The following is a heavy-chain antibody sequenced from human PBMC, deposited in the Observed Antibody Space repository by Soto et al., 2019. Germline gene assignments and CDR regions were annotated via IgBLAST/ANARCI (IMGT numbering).Heavy chain of an antibody. CDR1: GGSISSGGYS. CDR3: AAGGGLPRYY. Sequence: QLQLQESGSGLVKPSQTLSLTCAVSGGSISSGGYSWSWIRQPPGKGVEWIGYIYHSGSTYYSPSLKRRATISVDRSKNQLSLKLSSVTATDTAVYYCAAGGGLPRYYWGQGTLGTVSS. D-gene: IGHD5-12*01. CDR2: IYHSGST. V-gene: IGHV4-30-2*01. J-gene: IGHJ4*02.